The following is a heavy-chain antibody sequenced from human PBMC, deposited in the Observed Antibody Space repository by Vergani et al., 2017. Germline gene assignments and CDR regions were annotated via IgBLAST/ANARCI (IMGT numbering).Heavy chain of an antibody. CDR2: ITAIGSA. J-gene: IGHJ5*02. CDR3: ASRRPRLNLGSKSNAGTCDP. Sequence: QVHLQQRGAGVLKPSETLSLTCGVIGGSLSGYFWSWIRQSPGRGLEWIGEITAIGSAKYSPSATSRVTISVDTSRGEFTLTVTSVTAADTGLYFCASRRPRLNLGSKSNAGTCDPWGQGTRVTVSS. V-gene: IGHV4-34*02. CDR1: GGSLSGYF. D-gene: IGHD3-10*01.